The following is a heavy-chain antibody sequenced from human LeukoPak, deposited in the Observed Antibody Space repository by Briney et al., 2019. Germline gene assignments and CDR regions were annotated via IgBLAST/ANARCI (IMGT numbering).Heavy chain of an antibody. Sequence: SETLSLTCTVSGGSISSYYWSWIRQPPGKGLEWIGYIYYSGSTNYNPSLKSRVTISVDTSKNHFSLKRSSLTAADTAVYYCARIKYYYEGSGYAHWYFDLGGRGTLVTVS. D-gene: IGHD3-22*01. CDR3: ARIKYYYEGSGYAHWYFDL. CDR1: GGSISSYY. CDR2: IYYSGST. J-gene: IGHJ2*01. V-gene: IGHV4-59*01.